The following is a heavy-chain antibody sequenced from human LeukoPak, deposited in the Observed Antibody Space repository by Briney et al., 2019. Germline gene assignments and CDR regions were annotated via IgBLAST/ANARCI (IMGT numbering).Heavy chain of an antibody. CDR2: ISYDGSNK. V-gene: IGHV3-30-3*01. CDR1: GFTFSSYA. J-gene: IGHJ4*02. Sequence: GGSLRLSCAASGFTFSSYAMHWVRQAPGKGLEWVAVISYDGSNKYYADSVKGRFTISRDNSKNTLYLQMNSLRAEDTAVYYCARGGQPVEDYFDYWGQGTLVTVSS. CDR3: ARGGQPVEDYFDY.